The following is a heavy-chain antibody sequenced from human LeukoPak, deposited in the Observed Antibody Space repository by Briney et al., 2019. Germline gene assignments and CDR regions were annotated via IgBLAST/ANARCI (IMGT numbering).Heavy chain of an antibody. CDR2: ISGSGGST. CDR1: EFTFSSYG. D-gene: IGHD4-17*01. V-gene: IGHV3-23*01. J-gene: IGHJ3*02. CDR3: ARDPNGDYIGTFDM. Sequence: PGGSLRLSCAASEFTFSSYGMSWVRQAPGKGLEWVSSISGSGGSTQYADSVQGRFAISRDNSKNTLYLQMNSLRVKDTAVYFCARDPNGDYIGTFDMWGRGTMVSVSS.